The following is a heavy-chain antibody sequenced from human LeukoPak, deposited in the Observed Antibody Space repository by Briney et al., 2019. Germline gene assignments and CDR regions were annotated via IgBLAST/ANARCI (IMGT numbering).Heavy chain of an antibody. D-gene: IGHD1-26*01. V-gene: IGHV4-38-2*02. Sequence: SETLSLTCTVSNYSISSGYYWGWIRQPPGKGVDWIGSIYHSGSTYYNPSLKSRVTISVDTAKNQFSLKVSSVTAADTAVYYCARVSPQWELDAFDIWGQGTMVTVSS. CDR2: IYHSGST. CDR3: ARVSPQWELDAFDI. CDR1: NYSISSGYY. J-gene: IGHJ3*02.